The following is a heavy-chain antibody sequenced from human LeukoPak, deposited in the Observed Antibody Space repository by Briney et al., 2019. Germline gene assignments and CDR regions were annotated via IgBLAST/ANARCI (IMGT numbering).Heavy chain of an antibody. J-gene: IGHJ5*02. CDR3: VRCEYSSSSAKNWFDP. D-gene: IGHD6-6*01. Sequence: SETLSLTCTVSGGSISSYYWSWIRQPPGKGLEWIGYIYYSGSTNYNPSLTSRVTISVDTSKNQFSLKLSSVTAADTAVYYCVRCEYSSSSAKNWFDPWGQGTLVTVSS. V-gene: IGHV4-59*01. CDR2: IYYSGST. CDR1: GGSISSYY.